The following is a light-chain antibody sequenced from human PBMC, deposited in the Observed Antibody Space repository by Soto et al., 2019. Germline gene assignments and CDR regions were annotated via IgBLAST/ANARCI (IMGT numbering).Light chain of an antibody. CDR3: QQLKSYPIT. V-gene: IGKV1-9*01. J-gene: IGKJ5*01. Sequence: DIQMTQSPSTLSASVGDRVTITCRASQATRSYLVWYQQKPGKAPKXMIYAASTLQSGVPSRFSGSGSGTEFTLTISSLQPEDVAMYYCQQLKSYPITFGQGTRLEIK. CDR1: QATRSY. CDR2: AAS.